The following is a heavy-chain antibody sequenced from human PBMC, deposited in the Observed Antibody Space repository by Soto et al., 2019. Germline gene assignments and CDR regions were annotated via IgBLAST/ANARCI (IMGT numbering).Heavy chain of an antibody. Sequence: GGSLRLSCAASGFTFSSYAMIWVRQAPGKGLEWVSAISGSGVSTDYADSVKGRFTISRDNSKNTLFLQMNGLRAEDTAVYYCAKGRGVTASAYNNYFDYWGQGTLVTVSS. V-gene: IGHV3-23*01. D-gene: IGHD1-1*01. J-gene: IGHJ4*02. CDR2: ISGSGVST. CDR3: AKGRGVTASAYNNYFDY. CDR1: GFTFSSYA.